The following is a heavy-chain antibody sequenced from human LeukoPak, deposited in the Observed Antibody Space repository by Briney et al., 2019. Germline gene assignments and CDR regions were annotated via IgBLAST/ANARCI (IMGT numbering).Heavy chain of an antibody. J-gene: IGHJ4*02. CDR2: INHSGST. V-gene: IGHV4-34*01. CDR1: GGSFSGCY. Sequence: SETLSLTCAVYGGSFSGCYWTWIRQPPGKGLEWIGEINHSGSTNYNPSLKSRVTISVDTSKNQFSLKLSSVTAADTAVYYCARRAARPPKYSSGCYGVWGQGTLVTVSS. D-gene: IGHD6-19*01. CDR3: ARRAARPPKYSSGCYGV.